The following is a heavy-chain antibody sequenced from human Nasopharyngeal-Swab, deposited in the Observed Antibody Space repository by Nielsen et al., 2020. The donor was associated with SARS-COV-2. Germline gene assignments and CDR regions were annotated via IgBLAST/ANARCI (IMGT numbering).Heavy chain of an antibody. CDR3: ARDTLDPYFDY. CDR1: GYTFTSYA. V-gene: IGHV7-4-1*02. J-gene: IGHJ4*02. Sequence: SVQVSCKASGYTFTSYAMNWVRQAPGQGLEWMGWINTNTGNPTYAQGFTGRFVFSSDTSVSTAYLQISSLKPEDTAVYYCARDTLDPYFDYWGQGTLVTVAS. D-gene: IGHD6-6*01. CDR2: INTNTGNP.